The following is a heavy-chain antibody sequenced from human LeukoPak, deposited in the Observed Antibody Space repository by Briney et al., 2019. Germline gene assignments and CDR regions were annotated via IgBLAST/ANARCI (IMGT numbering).Heavy chain of an antibody. Sequence: GGSLRLSCAASGFTFSSYWMSWVRQAPGKGLEWVANIKQDGSEKYYVDSVKGRFTISRDNAKNPLYLQMNSLRAEDTAAYYCAREGGIAAAGFFDYWGQGTLVTVSS. CDR1: GFTFSSYW. V-gene: IGHV3-7*01. J-gene: IGHJ4*02. CDR3: AREGGIAAAGFFDY. D-gene: IGHD6-13*01. CDR2: IKQDGSEK.